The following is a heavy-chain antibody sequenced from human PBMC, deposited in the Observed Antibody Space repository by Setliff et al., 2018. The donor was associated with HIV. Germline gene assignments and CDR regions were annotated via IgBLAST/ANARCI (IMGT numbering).Heavy chain of an antibody. CDR3: AKVFVFGVDAFDI. V-gene: IGHV3-23*01. J-gene: IGHJ3*02. D-gene: IGHD3-10*02. Sequence: PGGSLRLSCAASGFTFSNYAMGWVRQGPGKGLEWVSTIGAAGYPTHYAESVKGRFTISKDNSQNALYLQMNSLTDEDTAKYYCAKVFVFGVDAFDIWGQGTMVTVSS. CDR2: IGAAGYPT. CDR1: GFTFSNYA.